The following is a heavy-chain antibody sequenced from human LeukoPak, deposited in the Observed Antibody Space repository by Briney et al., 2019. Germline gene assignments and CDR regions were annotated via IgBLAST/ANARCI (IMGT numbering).Heavy chain of an antibody. CDR1: GGSISSYY. CDR2: IYYSGST. D-gene: IGHD3-9*01. J-gene: IGHJ3*02. CDR3: ARGAVLRYFDRRAFDI. V-gene: IGHV4-59*08. Sequence: SETLSLTCTVSGGSISSYYWSWIRQPPGKGLEWIGYIYYSGSTNYNPSLKSRVTISVDTSKNQFSLKLNSVTAADTAVYYCARGAVLRYFDRRAFDIWGQGTMVTVSS.